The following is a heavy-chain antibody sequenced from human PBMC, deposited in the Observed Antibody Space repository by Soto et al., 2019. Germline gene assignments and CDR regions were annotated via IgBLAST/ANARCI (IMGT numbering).Heavy chain of an antibody. CDR1: GGSFSGYY. J-gene: IGHJ6*03. D-gene: IGHD3-10*01. Sequence: SETLSLTCAVYGGSFSGYYWSWIRQPPGKGLEWIGEINHSGSTNYNPSLKSRVTISVDTSKNQFSLKLSSVTAADTAVYYCARGLITMVRGVIITSLYMDVWGKGTTVTVSS. CDR2: INHSGST. V-gene: IGHV4-34*01. CDR3: ARGLITMVRGVIITSLYMDV.